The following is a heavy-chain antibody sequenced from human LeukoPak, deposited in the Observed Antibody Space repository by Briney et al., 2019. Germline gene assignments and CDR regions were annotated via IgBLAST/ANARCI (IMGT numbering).Heavy chain of an antibody. D-gene: IGHD2-2*01. CDR2: IKSKTDGGTT. CDR3: STDLPCISTIGPLWAFVI. CDR1: GFTFSNAW. Sequence: KAGGSLRLSCAASGFTFSNAWMSWVRQAPGKGLEWVGRIKSKTDGGTTDYAAPVKGRFTISRDDSKNTLYLQMNSLKTEATAVYYFSTDLPCISTIGPLWAFVIWGQGTMVTVSS. J-gene: IGHJ3*02. V-gene: IGHV3-15*01.